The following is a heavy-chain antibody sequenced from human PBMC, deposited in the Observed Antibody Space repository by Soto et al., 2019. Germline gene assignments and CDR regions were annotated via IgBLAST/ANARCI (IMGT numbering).Heavy chain of an antibody. CDR3: AGNLEMASNWFDP. CDR1: GGSISSGGYS. V-gene: IGHV4-61*08. Sequence: SETLSLTCTVSGGSISSGGYSWSWIRQPPGKGLEWIGYIYYSGSTNYNPSLKSRVTISVDTSKNQFSLKLSSVTAADTAVYYCAGNLEMASNWFDPWGQGTLVTVSS. D-gene: IGHD5-12*01. CDR2: IYYSGST. J-gene: IGHJ5*02.